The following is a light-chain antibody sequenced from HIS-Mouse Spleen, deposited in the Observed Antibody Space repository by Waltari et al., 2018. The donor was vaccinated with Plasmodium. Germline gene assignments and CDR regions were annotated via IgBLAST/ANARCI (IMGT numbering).Light chain of an antibody. J-gene: IGLJ3*02. CDR1: ALPKTC. V-gene: IGLV3-10*01. Sequence: SYELTQPPSVSVSPGQTARITCPGDALPKTCPYWYQQKSGQAPVLVIYEDSKRPSGIPERFSGSSSGTMATLTISGAQVEDEADYYCYSTDSSGNHRVFGGGTKLTVL. CDR2: EDS. CDR3: YSTDSSGNHRV.